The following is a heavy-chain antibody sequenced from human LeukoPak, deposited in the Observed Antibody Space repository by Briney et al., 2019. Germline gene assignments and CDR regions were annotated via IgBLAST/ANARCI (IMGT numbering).Heavy chain of an antibody. V-gene: IGHV1-18*01. Sequence: ASVKVSCKASGYTFTSYGISWVRQAPGQGLEWMGWISAYNGNTNYAQKLQGRVTMTTDTSTSTAYMELRSLRSDDTAVYYCAREPYSSGWYGSSFDPWGQGTLVTVSS. D-gene: IGHD6-19*01. CDR1: GYTFTSYG. J-gene: IGHJ5*02. CDR2: ISAYNGNT. CDR3: AREPYSSGWYGSSFDP.